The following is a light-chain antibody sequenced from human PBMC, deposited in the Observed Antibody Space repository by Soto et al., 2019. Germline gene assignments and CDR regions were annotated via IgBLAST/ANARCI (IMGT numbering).Light chain of an antibody. CDR1: QSISGSY. CDR3: QPYDNSPLT. CDR2: GVS. Sequence: EIVLTQSPGTLSLSPGERATLSCTASQSISGSYLAWYQQKPGQAPRVVIYGVSRRATGIPDRFSGSGSGTDFTLTISRLEPEDFAVYYCQPYDNSPLTFGGGTKVEV. V-gene: IGKV3-20*01. J-gene: IGKJ4*01.